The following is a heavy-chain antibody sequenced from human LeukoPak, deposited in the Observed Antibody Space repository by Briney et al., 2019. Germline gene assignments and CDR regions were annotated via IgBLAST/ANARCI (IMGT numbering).Heavy chain of an antibody. V-gene: IGHV4-38-2*02. CDR3: ARLVGVYCSGGSCYSDY. CDR1: GGSISSYY. J-gene: IGHJ4*02. CDR2: IYHSGST. D-gene: IGHD2-15*01. Sequence: SETLSLTCTVSGGSISSYYWGWIRQPPGKGLEWIGSIYHSGSTYYNPSLKSRVTISVDTSKNQFSLKLSSVTAADTAVYYCARLVGVYCSGGSCYSDYWGQGTLVTVSS.